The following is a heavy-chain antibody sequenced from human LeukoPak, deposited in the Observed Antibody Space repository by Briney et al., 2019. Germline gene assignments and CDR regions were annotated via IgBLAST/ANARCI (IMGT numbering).Heavy chain of an antibody. D-gene: IGHD1-26*01. Sequence: SVKVSCKASGGTFSSYAISWVRQAPGRGLEWMGRIIPIFGTANYAQKFQGRVTITTDESTSTAYMELSSLRSEDTAVYYCARFLLREGAFDIWGQGTMVTVSS. J-gene: IGHJ3*02. CDR3: ARFLLREGAFDI. CDR1: GGTFSSYA. V-gene: IGHV1-69*05. CDR2: IIPIFGTA.